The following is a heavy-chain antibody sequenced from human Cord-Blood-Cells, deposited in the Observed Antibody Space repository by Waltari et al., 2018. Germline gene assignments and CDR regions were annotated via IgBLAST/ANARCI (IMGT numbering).Heavy chain of an antibody. CDR2: IYSGGST. CDR1: GFTVSSNY. CDR3: ARDPGTWIQLWYFDY. J-gene: IGHJ4*02. Sequence: EVQLVESGGGLIQPGGSLRLSCAASGFTVSSNYMSWVRQAPGKWLEWVSVIYSGGSTYYADSVKGRFTISRDNSKNTLYLQMNSLRAEDTAVYYCARDPGTWIQLWYFDYWGQGTLVTVSS. D-gene: IGHD5-18*01. V-gene: IGHV3-53*01.